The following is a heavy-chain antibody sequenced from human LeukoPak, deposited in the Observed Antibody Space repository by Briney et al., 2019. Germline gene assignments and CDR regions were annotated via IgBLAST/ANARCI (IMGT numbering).Heavy chain of an antibody. Sequence: SETLSLTCTVSGGSISSGDYYWSWIRQPPGKGLEWIGYIYYSGSTYYNPSLKSRVTISVDTSRNQFSLKLSSVTAADTAVYYCARDRQALFDYWGQGTLVTVSS. CDR2: IYYSGST. J-gene: IGHJ4*02. CDR1: GGSISSGDYY. CDR3: ARDRQALFDY. V-gene: IGHV4-30-4*08.